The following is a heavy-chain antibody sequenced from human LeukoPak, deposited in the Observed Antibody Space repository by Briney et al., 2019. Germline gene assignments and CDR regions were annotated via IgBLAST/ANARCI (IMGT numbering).Heavy chain of an antibody. CDR3: ARDLSPWETRNPDAFDI. J-gene: IGHJ3*02. D-gene: IGHD1-14*01. CDR2: ISHSSSYI. CDR1: GFTFSSYS. Sequence: GGSLRLSCAASGFTFSSYSMNWVRQAPGKGLEWVSSISHSSSYIYYADSVKGRFTISRDNAKNSLYLQMNSLRVEDTAVYYCARDLSPWETRNPDAFDIWGQGTMVTVSS. V-gene: IGHV3-21*04.